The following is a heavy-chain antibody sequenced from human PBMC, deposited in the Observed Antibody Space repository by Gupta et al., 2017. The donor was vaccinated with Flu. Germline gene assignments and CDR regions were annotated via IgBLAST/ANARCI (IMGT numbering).Heavy chain of an antibody. J-gene: IGHJ5*02. CDR2: ISSSGSTI. CDR1: FSDYY. Sequence: FSDYYMSWIRQAPGKGLEWVSYISSSGSTIYYADSVKGRFTISRDNAKNSLYLQMNSLRAEDTAVYYCARDPGWELLFDPWGQGTLVTVSS. V-gene: IGHV3-11*01. CDR3: ARDPGWELLFDP. D-gene: IGHD1-26*01.